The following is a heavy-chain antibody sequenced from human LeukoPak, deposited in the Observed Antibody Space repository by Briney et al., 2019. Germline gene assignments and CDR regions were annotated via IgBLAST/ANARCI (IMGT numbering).Heavy chain of an antibody. V-gene: IGHV3-23*01. J-gene: IGHJ6*02. CDR1: GFTFSSYA. CDR2: ISGSGGST. Sequence: PGGSLRLSCAASGFTFSSYAMSWVRQAPGKGLEWVSAISGSGGSTYYADSVKGRFTISRDNSKNTLYLQMNSLRAEDTAVYYCAKFSGSLYYYYGMDVWGQGTTVTVSS. CDR3: AKFSGSLYYYYGMDV. D-gene: IGHD1-26*01.